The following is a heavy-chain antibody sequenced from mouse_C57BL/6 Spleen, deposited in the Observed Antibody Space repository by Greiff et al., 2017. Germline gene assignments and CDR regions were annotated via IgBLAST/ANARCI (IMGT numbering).Heavy chain of an antibody. CDR3: ARRDDYDYYAMDY. V-gene: IGHV1-18*01. J-gene: IGHJ4*01. Sequence: EVKLMESGPGLVKPGASVKIPCKASGYTFTDYNMDWVKQSHGKSLEWIGDINPNNGGTIYNQKFKGKATLTVDKSSSTAYMELRSLTSEDTAVYYCARRDDYDYYAMDYWGQGTSVTVSS. CDR2: INPNNGGT. CDR1: GYTFTDYN. D-gene: IGHD2-4*01.